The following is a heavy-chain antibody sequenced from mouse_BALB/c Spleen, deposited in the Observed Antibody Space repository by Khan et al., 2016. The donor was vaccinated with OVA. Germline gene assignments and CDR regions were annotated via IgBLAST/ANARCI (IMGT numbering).Heavy chain of an antibody. CDR1: GYSITSGYG. CDR2: ISYSGST. V-gene: IGHV3-2*02. J-gene: IGHJ2*01. CDR3: ARTARIKY. D-gene: IGHD1-2*01. Sequence: EVQLVESGPGLVKPSQSLSLTCTVTGYSITSGYGWNWIRQFPGNKLEWMGYISYSGSTNYNPSLKSRISITRDTSKNQFFLQLNSVHTEDTATYYCARTARIKYWGQGTTLTVSS.